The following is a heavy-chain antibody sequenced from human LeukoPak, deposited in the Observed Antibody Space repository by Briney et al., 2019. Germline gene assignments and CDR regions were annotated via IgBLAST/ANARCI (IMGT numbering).Heavy chain of an antibody. CDR1: GGSISSSSYY. V-gene: IGHV3-23*01. CDR2: ISGSGGST. D-gene: IGHD3-9*01. Sequence: QSSETLSLTCTVSGGSISSSSYYWGWIRQPPGKGLEWVSAISGSGGSTYYADSVKGRFTISRDNSKNTLYLQMNSLRAEDTAVYYCAKGYDILTGGFDYWGQGTLVTVSS. CDR3: AKGYDILTGGFDY. J-gene: IGHJ4*02.